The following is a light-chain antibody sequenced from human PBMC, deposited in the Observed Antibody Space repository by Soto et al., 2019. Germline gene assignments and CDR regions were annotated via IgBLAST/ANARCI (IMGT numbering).Light chain of an antibody. CDR2: DAS. Sequence: EFVLTQSSGTLSLSPGERATLSCRASQTVRNNYLARYPQKPGQPARLLIYDASSRATGMPDRFSGGGSGTDFTLTISRLEPEDFAVYYCQQFSSYPRTFGGGTKVDIK. J-gene: IGKJ4*01. CDR1: QTVRNNY. V-gene: IGKV3-20*01. CDR3: QQFSSYPRT.